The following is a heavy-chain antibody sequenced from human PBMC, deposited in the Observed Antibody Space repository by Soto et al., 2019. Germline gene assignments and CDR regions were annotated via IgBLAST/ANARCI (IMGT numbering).Heavy chain of an antibody. CDR1: GDSVSSNHAT. J-gene: IGHJ5*01. V-gene: IGHV6-1*01. CDR2: TYYRSKWYY. D-gene: IGHD3-10*01. CDR3: VRIIGNSWLDS. Sequence: VQLQQSGPGLVKPSQTLSLTCAISGDSVSSNHATWDWIRQSPSRGLEWLGRTYYRSKWYYDYAPTVKSRITIDPETSSKEQSLQLNSVAPGDKVLYYCVRIIGNSWLDSWGQGTLVTVSS.